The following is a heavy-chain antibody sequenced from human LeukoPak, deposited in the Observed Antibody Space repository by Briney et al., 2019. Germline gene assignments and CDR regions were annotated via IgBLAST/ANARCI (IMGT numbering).Heavy chain of an antibody. CDR3: AKERRDGYQYYFDY. CDR2: IIPILGIA. Sequence: GASVKVSRKASGGTFSSYAISWVRQAPGQGLEWMGRIIPILGIANYAQKFQGGVTITADKSTSTAYMELSSLRSEDTAVYYCAKERRDGYQYYFDYWGQGTLVTVSS. CDR1: GGTFSSYA. V-gene: IGHV1-69*04. D-gene: IGHD5-24*01. J-gene: IGHJ4*02.